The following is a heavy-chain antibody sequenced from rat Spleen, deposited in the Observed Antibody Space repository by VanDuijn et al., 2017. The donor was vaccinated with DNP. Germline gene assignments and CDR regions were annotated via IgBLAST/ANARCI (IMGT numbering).Heavy chain of an antibody. Sequence: EVQLVESGGGLVQPGRSLKLSCVASGFTFNNYWMTWIRQAPGKGLEWVASISNTGDSTYYPDSVKGRFTISRDNAKSTLYLQMDSLTSEHTATYYCERLWDHWGQGVMVTVSS. CDR2: ISNTGDST. J-gene: IGHJ2*01. CDR3: ERLWDH. V-gene: IGHV5-31*01. CDR1: GFTFNNYW.